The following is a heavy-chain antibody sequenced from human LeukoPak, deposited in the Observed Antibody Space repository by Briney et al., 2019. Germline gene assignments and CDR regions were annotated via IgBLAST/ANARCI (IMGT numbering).Heavy chain of an antibody. CDR3: AKTEDRWVAQQLSEYFDY. J-gene: IGHJ4*02. D-gene: IGHD6-13*01. CDR1: GFIFSDYA. CDR2: ISASGGNT. Sequence: GGSLRLSCTASGFIFSDYAMNWVRQAPGKGLEWVSSISASGGNTYYADSVKGRFTISRDNSKNTLYLQMNSLRAEDTAVYYCAKTEDRWVAQQLSEYFDYWGQGTLVTVSS. V-gene: IGHV3-23*01.